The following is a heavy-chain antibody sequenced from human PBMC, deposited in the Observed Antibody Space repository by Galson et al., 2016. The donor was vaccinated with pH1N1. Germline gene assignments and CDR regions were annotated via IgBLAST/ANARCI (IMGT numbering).Heavy chain of an antibody. J-gene: IGHJ5*02. Sequence: SVKVSCKASGGIFRNYAISWVRQAPGQGLEWMGGILPIFATTTYAQKFQGRVTITADESTSTAYMELSSLRSEDTAVYYCAGFDYGDYVGWFDPWGQGTLVTVSS. D-gene: IGHD4-17*01. CDR2: ILPIFATT. V-gene: IGHV1-69*13. CDR3: AGFDYGDYVGWFDP. CDR1: GGIFRNYA.